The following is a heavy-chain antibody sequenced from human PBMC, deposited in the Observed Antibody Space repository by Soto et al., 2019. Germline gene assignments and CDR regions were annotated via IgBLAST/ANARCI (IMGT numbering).Heavy chain of an antibody. CDR1: GGSVSSSGSHY. V-gene: IGHV4-39*07. Sequence: SETLSLTCTVSGGSVSSSGSHYWGWIRQPPGKGLEWIGCIYYSGSTYCNPSLKSRVTISVDTSKNQFSLKLSSVTAADTAVYYCARRYGSAIDYWGQGTLVTVSS. D-gene: IGHD1-26*01. CDR3: ARRYGSAIDY. CDR2: IYYSGST. J-gene: IGHJ4*02.